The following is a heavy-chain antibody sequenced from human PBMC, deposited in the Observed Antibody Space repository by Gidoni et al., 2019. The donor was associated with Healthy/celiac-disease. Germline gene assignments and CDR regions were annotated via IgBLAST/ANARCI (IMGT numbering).Heavy chain of an antibody. D-gene: IGHD3-10*01. CDR3: ASTWGRHGSGSYFKYYYGMDV. CDR1: GGSFSGYY. Sequence: QVQLQQWGAGLLKPSETLSLTCAVYGGSFSGYYWSWIRQPPGKGLEWIGEINHSGSTNYNPSLKSRVTISVDTSKNQFSLKLSSVTAADTAVYYCASTWGRHGSGSYFKYYYGMDVWGQGTTVTVSS. CDR2: INHSGST. J-gene: IGHJ6*02. V-gene: IGHV4-34*01.